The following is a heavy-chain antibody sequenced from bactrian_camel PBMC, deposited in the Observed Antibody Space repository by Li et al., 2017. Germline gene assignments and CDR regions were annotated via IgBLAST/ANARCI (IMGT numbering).Heavy chain of an antibody. J-gene: IGHJ4*01. CDR1: VYTRSIYV. CDR2: IYTGGGYP. D-gene: IGHD4*01. V-gene: IGHV3S40*01. CDR3: AADRWLWRASFVTRDYAL. Sequence: VQLVESGGGSVQTGGSLRLSCAASVYTRSIYVISWFRQAPGKEREGVAVIYTGGGYPYYADSVKGRFTISRDNAKNTVYLQMDSLKPEDTAVYYCAADRWLWRASFVTRDYALWGQGTQVTVS.